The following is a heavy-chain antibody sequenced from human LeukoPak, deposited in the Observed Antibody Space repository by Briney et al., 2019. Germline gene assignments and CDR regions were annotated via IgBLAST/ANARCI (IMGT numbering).Heavy chain of an antibody. CDR1: GFAFSSFA. D-gene: IGHD6-19*01. CDR3: TKELHVAAAVADYYYFYMDV. Sequence: PGGSLRLSCAASGFAFSSFAMGWVRQSPGKGLEWLSTINGGGNTTFYSDSVKGRFTISRDNSKNTLYLHMDSLRPDDTAIYYCTKELHVAAAVADYYYFYMDVWGGGTAVTVSS. V-gene: IGHV3-23*01. CDR2: INGGGNTT. J-gene: IGHJ6*03.